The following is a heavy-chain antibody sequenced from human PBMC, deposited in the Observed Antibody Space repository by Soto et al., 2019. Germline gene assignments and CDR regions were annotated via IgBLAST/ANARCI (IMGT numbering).Heavy chain of an antibody. CDR2: IRARVNSYAT. V-gene: IGHV3-73*02. Sequence: EVQLVESGGGLVQPGGSLKLSCVVSGFTFSDFAINWVRQASGKGLEWVGHIRARVNSYATTYAASGKGRFTISRDGAKNTAYLQMNSLKTEDTAIYYCTRDDHNYAIDVWGQGTTVSVSS. CDR1: GFTFSDFA. D-gene: IGHD1-1*01. CDR3: TRDDHNYAIDV. J-gene: IGHJ6*02.